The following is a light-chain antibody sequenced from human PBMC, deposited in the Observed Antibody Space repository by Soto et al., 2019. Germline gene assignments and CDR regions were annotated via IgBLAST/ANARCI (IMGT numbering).Light chain of an antibody. Sequence: EIVLTQSPGTLSLCPGERATLSCRASQSVSSSYLAWYQQKPGQAPRRHIYGASSRATGIPDRFSGSGSGTDFPLTISRMEPKHFAVQYCQWFGSSPLCPFGPGTKVDVK. CDR2: GAS. J-gene: IGKJ3*01. V-gene: IGKV3-20*01. CDR3: QWFGSSPLCP. CDR1: QSVSSSY.